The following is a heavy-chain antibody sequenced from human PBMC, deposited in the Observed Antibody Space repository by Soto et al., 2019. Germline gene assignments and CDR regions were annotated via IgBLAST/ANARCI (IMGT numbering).Heavy chain of an antibody. CDR3: VRRHVSATGIDWFDP. J-gene: IGHJ5*02. V-gene: IGHV1-2*02. D-gene: IGHD6-13*01. Sequence: QVQLVQSGAEVKKPGASVKVSCKASGYTFTGYYMHWVRQAPGQGLEWMGWINPNSGGTNYAQKLQGRVTMTRDTSISKAYMEQSRLRSDDTAVYYCVRRHVSATGIDWFDPWGQGTLVTFSS. CDR1: GYTFTGYY. CDR2: INPNSGGT.